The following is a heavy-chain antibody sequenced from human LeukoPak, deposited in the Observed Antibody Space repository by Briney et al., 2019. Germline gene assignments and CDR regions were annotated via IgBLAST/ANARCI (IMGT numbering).Heavy chain of an antibody. D-gene: IGHD1-26*01. CDR3: AREIVGATTCFDY. J-gene: IGHJ4*02. V-gene: IGHV1-69*13. Sequence: SVKVSCKASGGTFSCYAISWVRQAPGQGLEWMGGIIPIFGTANYAQKFQGRVTITADESTSTAYMELSSLRSEDTAVYYCAREIVGATTCFDYWGQGTLVTVSS. CDR1: GGTFSCYA. CDR2: IIPIFGTA.